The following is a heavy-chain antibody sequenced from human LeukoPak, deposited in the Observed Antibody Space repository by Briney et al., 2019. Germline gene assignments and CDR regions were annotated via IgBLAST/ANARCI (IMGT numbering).Heavy chain of an antibody. CDR3: ARDPYYYDSSGYC. J-gene: IGHJ4*02. CDR1: GFTFSSYS. Sequence: PGGSLRLSCAASGFTFSSYSMNWVRQAPGKGLEWVSSISSSSGYIYYADSVKGRFTISRDNAKNSLYLQMNSLRAEDTAVYYCARDPYYYDSSGYCWGQGTLVTVSS. V-gene: IGHV3-21*01. CDR2: ISSSSGYI. D-gene: IGHD3-22*01.